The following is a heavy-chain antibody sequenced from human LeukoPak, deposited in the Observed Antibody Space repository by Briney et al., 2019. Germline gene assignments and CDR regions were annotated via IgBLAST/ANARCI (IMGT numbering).Heavy chain of an antibody. Sequence: SWIRKPPGKALEWLAHIFSNDEKSYRTSLKSRLTISKDTSKSQVVLIMTNMDPVDTATYYCARIMASSGTRWFDPWGQGTLVTVSS. CDR3: ARIMASSGTRWFDP. CDR2: IFSNDEK. V-gene: IGHV2-26*01. J-gene: IGHJ5*02. D-gene: IGHD6-13*01.